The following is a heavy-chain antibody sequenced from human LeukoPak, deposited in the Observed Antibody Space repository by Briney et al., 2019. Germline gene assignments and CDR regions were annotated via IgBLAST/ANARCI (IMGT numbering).Heavy chain of an antibody. Sequence: PAETLSLTCTVSGGFVTSSSYYWGWFRQPPGEGLEWIGSVYHSGITYYTPSLKSRVSISVDTSKNQFSLKVTSVTAADTAVYYCAREWQYQFDYWGQGSLVTVSS. D-gene: IGHD4-11*01. CDR1: GGFVTSSSYY. J-gene: IGHJ4*02. CDR3: AREWQYQFDY. V-gene: IGHV4-39*07. CDR2: VYHSGIT.